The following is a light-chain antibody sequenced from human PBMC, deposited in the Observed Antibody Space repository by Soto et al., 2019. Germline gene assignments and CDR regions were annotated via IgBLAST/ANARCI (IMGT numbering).Light chain of an antibody. CDR2: DAS. Sequence: EIVLAPSPGALSLSPGESGTLSCRGSQSVSDTHVAWYQQRPGQAPRLLIYDASRRDIGVPDRFIGSGSATDFTLTISGLEPEDFAVYFCHQYGTSPQTFGQGTKVDIK. CDR3: HQYGTSPQT. J-gene: IGKJ1*01. V-gene: IGKV3-20*01. CDR1: QSVSDTH.